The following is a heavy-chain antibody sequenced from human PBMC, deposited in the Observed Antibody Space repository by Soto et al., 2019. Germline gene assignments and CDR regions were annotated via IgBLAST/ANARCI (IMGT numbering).Heavy chain of an antibody. V-gene: IGHV4-39*01. CDR1: GGSISSSSYY. Sequence: PSETLSLTCTVSGGSISSSSYYWGWIRQPPGKGLEWIGSIYYSGSTYYNPSLKSRVTISVDTSKNQFSLKLSSVTAADTAVYYCARSVYDFWSGYPYYYYYMDVWGKGTTVTVSS. CDR2: IYYSGST. CDR3: ARSVYDFWSGYPYYYYYMDV. D-gene: IGHD3-3*01. J-gene: IGHJ6*03.